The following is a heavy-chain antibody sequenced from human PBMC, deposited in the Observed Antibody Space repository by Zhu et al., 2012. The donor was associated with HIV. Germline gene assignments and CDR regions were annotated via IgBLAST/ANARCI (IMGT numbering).Heavy chain of an antibody. CDR1: GFTFSGSA. CDR3: TRMSPRGYYYYYAMDV. V-gene: IGHV3-73*02. CDR2: IRSKANNYAT. J-gene: IGHJ6*02. Sequence: EVQLVESGGDLVQRGGSLKLSCVASGFTFSGSAIHWVRQASGKGLEWVGHIRSKANNYATAYAASVKGRFSISRDDSKNMAFLQMSSLKTEDTAVYYCTRMSPRGYYYYYAMDVWGQGDHGHRLL.